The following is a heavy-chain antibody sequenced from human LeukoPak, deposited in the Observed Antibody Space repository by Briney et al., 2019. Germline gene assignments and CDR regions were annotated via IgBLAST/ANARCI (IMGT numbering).Heavy chain of an antibody. Sequence: GRSLRLSCAASGFTFSSYAMHWVRQAPGKGLEWVAVISYDGSNKYYADSVKGRFTISRDNSKNTLYLQMNSLRAEDTAVYYCAKLVAAAPADYMDVWGKGTTVTVSS. D-gene: IGHD6-13*01. V-gene: IGHV3-30-3*02. CDR1: GFTFSSYA. CDR2: ISYDGSNK. J-gene: IGHJ6*03. CDR3: AKLVAAAPADYMDV.